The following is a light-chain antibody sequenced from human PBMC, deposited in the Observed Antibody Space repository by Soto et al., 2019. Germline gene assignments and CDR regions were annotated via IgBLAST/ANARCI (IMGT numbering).Light chain of an antibody. V-gene: IGLV2-8*01. CDR3: SSYAGSNNFV. Sequence: QSALTQPPSASGSPGQSVTISCTGTSSDVGDYNYVSWYQQHPGKAPKLMIHEVSKRPSGVPDRFSGSKSGNTASLTVSGPQAEDEADYYCSSYAGSNNFVFGGGTKLTVL. J-gene: IGLJ2*01. CDR2: EVS. CDR1: SSDVGDYNY.